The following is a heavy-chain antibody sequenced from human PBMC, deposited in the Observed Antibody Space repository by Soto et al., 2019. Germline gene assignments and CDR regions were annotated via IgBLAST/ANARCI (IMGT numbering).Heavy chain of an antibody. CDR1: GFTFSNAW. CDR3: TTDHLKFNYDILTGYYYYYYYGMDV. Sequence: EVQLVESGGGLVKPGGSLRLSCAASGFTFSNAWMSWVRQAPGKGLEWVGRIKSKTDGGTTDYAAPVKGRFTISRDDSKNTLYLQMNSLKTEDTAVYYCTTDHLKFNYDILTGYYYYYYYGMDVWGQGTTVTVSS. V-gene: IGHV3-15*01. CDR2: IKSKTDGGTT. J-gene: IGHJ6*02. D-gene: IGHD3-9*01.